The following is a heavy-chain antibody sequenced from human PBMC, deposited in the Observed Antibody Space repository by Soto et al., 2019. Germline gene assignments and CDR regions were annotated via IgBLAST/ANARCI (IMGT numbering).Heavy chain of an antibody. CDR2: ISYSGTT. V-gene: IGHV4-61*01. CDR3: ARDVGSSDGERYFDY. CDR1: GGSISNSNYY. D-gene: IGHD7-27*01. J-gene: IGHJ4*02. Sequence: SETLSLTCNVSGGSISNSNYYWGWIRQPPGKGLKWIAYISYSGTTNYNPSLKSRVTISLDTSNNQLSLKMTSVTAADTAMYYCARDVGSSDGERYFDYWGQGTLVTVSS.